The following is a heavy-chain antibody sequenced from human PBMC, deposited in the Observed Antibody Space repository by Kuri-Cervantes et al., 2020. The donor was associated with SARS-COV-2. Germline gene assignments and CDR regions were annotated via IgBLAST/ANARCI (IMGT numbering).Heavy chain of an antibody. J-gene: IGHJ4*02. V-gene: IGHV3-30*03. Sequence: LSLTCAASGFTFSSYGMHWVRQAPGKGLEWVSVISYDGSNKYYADSVKGRFTISRDNSKNTLYLQMNSLRAEDTAVYYCARDFCGGDCYSFDYWGQGTLVTVSS. CDR3: ARDFCGGDCYSFDY. CDR2: ISYDGSNK. D-gene: IGHD2-21*02. CDR1: GFTFSSYG.